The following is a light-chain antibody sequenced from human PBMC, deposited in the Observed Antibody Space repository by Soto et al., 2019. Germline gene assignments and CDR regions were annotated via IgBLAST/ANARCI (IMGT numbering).Light chain of an antibody. CDR2: EVS. Sequence: QSVLTQPASVSGSPGQSITISCAGTSSDIGGRNFVSWYQHHPGKAPKLIIYEVSNRPSGVSNRFSGSKSGNTASLTISGLQSEDEVDYSCMSYRGGNTLVFGTGTKLPVL. J-gene: IGLJ1*01. V-gene: IGLV2-14*01. CDR3: MSYRGGNTLV. CDR1: SSDIGGRNF.